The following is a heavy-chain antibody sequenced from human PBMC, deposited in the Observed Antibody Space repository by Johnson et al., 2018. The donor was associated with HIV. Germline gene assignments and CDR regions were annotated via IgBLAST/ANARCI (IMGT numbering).Heavy chain of an antibody. Sequence: VQLVESGGGVVQPGRSLRLSCAASGFIVSSNYMNWVRQAPGKGLEWVSVIYSGGSTYHADSVKGRFIISRDNSKSTLYLQMNSLRVEDTALYYCARAAAAPNDAFDIWGQGTMVTVSS. CDR1: GFIVSSNY. V-gene: IGHV3-66*01. D-gene: IGHD6-13*01. J-gene: IGHJ3*02. CDR3: ARAAAAPNDAFDI. CDR2: IYSGGST.